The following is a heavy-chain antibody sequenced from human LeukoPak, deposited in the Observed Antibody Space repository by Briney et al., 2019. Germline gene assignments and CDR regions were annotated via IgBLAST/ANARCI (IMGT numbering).Heavy chain of an antibody. CDR2: ISYDGTNK. CDR3: ARDRYDIP. CDR1: GFTFSNFA. J-gene: IGHJ5*02. V-gene: IGHV3-30-3*01. D-gene: IGHD3-9*01. Sequence: GGSLRLSCAASGFTFSNFAMHWVRQAPGKGLEWVAVISYDGTNKYYADSVKGRFIISRDNSKNTVYLQMNSLRAEDTAVYYCARDRYDIPWGQGTLVTVSS.